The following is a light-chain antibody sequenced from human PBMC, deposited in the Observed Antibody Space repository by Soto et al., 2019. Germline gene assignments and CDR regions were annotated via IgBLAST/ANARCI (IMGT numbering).Light chain of an antibody. Sequence: QSALTQPASVSGSPGQSIAISCTGTSSDVGGYTYVSWYQQHPDKAPKLMIFDVSNRPSGVSNRFSGSKSGNKASLTISGLQADDEADYYCSSYTISSTYVFGTGTKLTVL. CDR3: SSYTISSTYV. J-gene: IGLJ1*01. V-gene: IGLV2-14*01. CDR2: DVS. CDR1: SSDVGGYTY.